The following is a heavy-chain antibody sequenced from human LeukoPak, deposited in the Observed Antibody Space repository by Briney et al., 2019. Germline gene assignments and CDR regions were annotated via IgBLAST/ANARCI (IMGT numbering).Heavy chain of an antibody. CDR2: IGTAGDT. CDR1: GFTFSSYD. J-gene: IGHJ6*02. CDR3: ARDPYCSSTSCSSWHYYYYGMDV. D-gene: IGHD2-2*01. Sequence: GGSLRLSCAASGFTFSSYDMHWVRHATGKGLEWVSAIGTAGDTYYPGSVKGRFTISRENAKNSLYLQMNSLRAEDTAVYYCARDPYCSSTSCSSWHYYYYGMDVWGQGTTVTVSS. V-gene: IGHV3-13*01.